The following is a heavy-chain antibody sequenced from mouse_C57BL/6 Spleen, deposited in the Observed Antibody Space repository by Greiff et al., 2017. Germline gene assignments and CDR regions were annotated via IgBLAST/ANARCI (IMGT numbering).Heavy chain of an antibody. Sequence: VQLQQPGAELVRPGSSVKLSCKASGYTFTSYWMHWVKQRPIQGLEWIGNIDPSDSETHYNQKFKDKATLTVDKSSSTAYMQLSSLTSEDSAVYYCAREDHYYGSSRYYFDYWGQGTTLTVSS. CDR2: IDPSDSET. D-gene: IGHD1-1*01. V-gene: IGHV1-52*01. CDR3: AREDHYYGSSRYYFDY. CDR1: GYTFTSYW. J-gene: IGHJ2*01.